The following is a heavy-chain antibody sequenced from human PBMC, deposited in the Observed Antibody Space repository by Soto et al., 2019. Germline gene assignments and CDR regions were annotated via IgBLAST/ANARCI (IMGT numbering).Heavy chain of an antibody. Sequence: EVQLLESGGGLVQPGESLRLSCVASGFTFSNYAMSWVRQAPGKGLEWVSGISGSGGTTYYADSVKGRFTISRDNSKNTLFLQRNSLRAGETAVYYCGKDPQQWLTIFDYWGQGALVTVSS. V-gene: IGHV3-23*01. CDR2: ISGSGGTT. J-gene: IGHJ4*02. CDR3: GKDPQQWLTIFDY. CDR1: GFTFSNYA. D-gene: IGHD6-19*01.